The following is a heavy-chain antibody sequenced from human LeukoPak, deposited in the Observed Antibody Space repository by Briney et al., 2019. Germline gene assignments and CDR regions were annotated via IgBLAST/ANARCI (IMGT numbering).Heavy chain of an antibody. V-gene: IGHV4-39*01. CDR2: IYYSGST. J-gene: IGHJ4*02. CDR3: ATPLDYDSSGYYKN. Sequence: PSETLSLTCTVSGGSISSSSYYWGWIRQPPGKGLECIGSIYYSGSTYYNPSLKSRVTISVDTSKNQFSLKLSSVTAADTAVYYCATPLDYDSSGYYKNWGQGTLVTVSS. CDR1: GGSISSSSYY. D-gene: IGHD3-22*01.